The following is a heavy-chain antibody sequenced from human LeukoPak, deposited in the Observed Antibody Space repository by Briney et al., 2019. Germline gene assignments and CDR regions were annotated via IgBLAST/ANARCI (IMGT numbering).Heavy chain of an antibody. Sequence: PGGSLRLSCAASGFTFSSYSMNWVRQAPGKGLEWVSYISSSSSTIYYADSVKGRFTISRDNAKNSLYLQMNSLRAEDTAVYYCARDSGGYCSGGSCSTVYYYYMDVWGKGTTVTVSS. J-gene: IGHJ6*03. CDR3: ARDSGGYCSGGSCSTVYYYYMDV. D-gene: IGHD2-15*01. CDR2: ISSSSSTI. V-gene: IGHV3-48*01. CDR1: GFTFSSYS.